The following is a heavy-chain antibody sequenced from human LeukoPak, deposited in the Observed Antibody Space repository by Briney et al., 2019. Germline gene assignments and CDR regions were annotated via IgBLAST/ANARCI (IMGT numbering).Heavy chain of an antibody. D-gene: IGHD1-26*01. CDR1: GFTFSSYG. J-gene: IGHJ4*02. V-gene: IGHV3-23*01. CDR3: AKAGSIRFDY. CDR2: ISGSGGST. Sequence: PGGSLRLSRAASGFTFSSYGMSWVRQAPGKGLEWVSAISGSGGSTYYADSVKGQFTISRDNSKNTLYLQMNSLRAEDTAVYYCAKAGSIRFDYWGQGTLVTVSS.